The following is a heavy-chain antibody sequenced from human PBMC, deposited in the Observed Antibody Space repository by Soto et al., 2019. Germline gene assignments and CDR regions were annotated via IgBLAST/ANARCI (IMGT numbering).Heavy chain of an antibody. CDR3: TQEETGSYDY. V-gene: IGHV3-7*04. D-gene: IGHD1-26*01. J-gene: IGHJ4*02. CDR1: GLTLSHYW. Sequence: EVQLVQSGGGLVQPGGSLRLSCAASGLTLSHYWMSWVRQAPGKGLQWVANIKYDGSETHYVASVKGRFTISRDNARNSLSLQMNSLRVEDTAIYYCTQEETGSYDYWGQGTLVTVSS. CDR2: IKYDGSET.